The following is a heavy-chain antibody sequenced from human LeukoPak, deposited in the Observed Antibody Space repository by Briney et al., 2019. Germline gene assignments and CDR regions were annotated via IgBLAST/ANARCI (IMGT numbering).Heavy chain of an antibody. CDR2: ISGYSGDT. CDR3: ARDVSGGASTGHFY. V-gene: IGHV1-18*04. J-gene: IGHJ4*02. D-gene: IGHD1-26*01. Sequence: ASVKVSCKASGYTFTGYYMHWVRQAPGQGLEWMGWISGYSGDTKYAQNLEGRVTLTTDTSTSTTYMELRSLTSDDTAVYFCARDVSGGASTGHFYWGQGTLVTVSS. CDR1: GYTFTGYY.